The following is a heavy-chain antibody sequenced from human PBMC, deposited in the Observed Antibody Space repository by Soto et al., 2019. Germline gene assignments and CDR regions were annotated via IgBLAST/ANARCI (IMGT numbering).Heavy chain of an antibody. CDR1: GYTFTSYG. J-gene: IGHJ4*02. D-gene: IGHD3-9*01. V-gene: IGHV1-18*01. CDR3: ARGGYDILTGSYYFDY. CDR2: ISAYNGNT. Sequence: QVQLVQSGAEVKKPGASVKVSCQASGYTFTSYGISWVRQAPGQGLEWMGWISAYNGNTNYAQKLQGRVTMTTDTSTSTAYRELRSLRSDDTAVYYCARGGYDILTGSYYFDYWGQGTLVTVSS.